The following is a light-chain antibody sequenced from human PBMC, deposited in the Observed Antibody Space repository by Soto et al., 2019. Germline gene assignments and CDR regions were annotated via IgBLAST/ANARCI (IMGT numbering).Light chain of an antibody. CDR2: GAS. V-gene: IGKV3-20*01. J-gene: IGKJ1*01. Sequence: EIVLTQSPGTLSLSPGERAALSCRASQSLSSNYLAWYQQKPGQAPRLLIYGASNTAPGIPDRFSGRGSGTDFILTISRLEPEDFAVYYCQHSGSSLWTFGQGTKVEIK. CDR3: QHSGSSLWT. CDR1: QSLSSNY.